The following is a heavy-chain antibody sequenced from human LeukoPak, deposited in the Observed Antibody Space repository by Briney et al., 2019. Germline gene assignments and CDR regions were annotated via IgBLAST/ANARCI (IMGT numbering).Heavy chain of an antibody. Sequence: KPGGSLRLSCAASGFTFSNAWMSWVRQAPGKGLEWVGRIKSKTDGGTTDYAAPVKGRFTISRGDSKNTLYLQMNSLKTEDTAVYYCTTDRGYSGYERGLVDYWGQGTLVTVSS. CDR2: IKSKTDGGTT. V-gene: IGHV3-15*01. D-gene: IGHD5-12*01. CDR1: GFTFSNAW. CDR3: TTDRGYSGYERGLVDY. J-gene: IGHJ4*02.